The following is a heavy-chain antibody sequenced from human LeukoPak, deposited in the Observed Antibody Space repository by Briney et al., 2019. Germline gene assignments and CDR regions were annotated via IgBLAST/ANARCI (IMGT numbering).Heavy chain of an antibody. CDR3: GRDLGYCSSTSCYTRSRGEQQPPDY. CDR2: ISPNSGGT. J-gene: IGHJ4*02. Sequence: ASVKVSCKASGYTFTGYYMHWVRQAPGQGLEWMGRISPNSGGTNYAQKFQGRVTMTRDTSISTAYMELSRLRSDDTAVYYCGRDLGYCSSTSCYTRSRGEQQPPDYWGQGTLVTVSS. V-gene: IGHV1-2*06. D-gene: IGHD2-2*02. CDR1: GYTFTGYY.